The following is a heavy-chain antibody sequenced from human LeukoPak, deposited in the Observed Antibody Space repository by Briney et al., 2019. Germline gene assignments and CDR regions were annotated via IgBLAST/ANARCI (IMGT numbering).Heavy chain of an antibody. CDR2: ISSSSSTI. CDR3: AREVREGYYDSSGYYFYYYYGMDV. Sequence: GGSLRLSCAASGFTFSDYYMSWIRQAPGKGLEWVSSISSSSSTIYYADSVKGRFTISRDNAKNSLYLQMNSLRAEDTAVYYCAREVREGYYDSSGYYFYYYYGMDVWGQGTTVTVSS. V-gene: IGHV3-11*04. CDR1: GFTFSDYY. D-gene: IGHD3-22*01. J-gene: IGHJ6*02.